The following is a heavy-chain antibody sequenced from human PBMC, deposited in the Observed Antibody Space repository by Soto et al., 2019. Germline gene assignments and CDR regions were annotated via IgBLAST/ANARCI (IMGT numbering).Heavy chain of an antibody. CDR3: AREDPGVGDGDAFDI. V-gene: IGHV4-4*02. D-gene: IGHD2-21*02. J-gene: IGHJ3*02. CDR1: GGSISSSNW. Sequence: NPSETLSLTCAVSGGSISSSNWWSWVRQPPGKGLEWIGEIYHSGSTNYNPSLKSRVTISVDKSKNQFSLKLSSVTAADTAVYYCAREDPGVGDGDAFDIWGQGTMVTVSS. CDR2: IYHSGST.